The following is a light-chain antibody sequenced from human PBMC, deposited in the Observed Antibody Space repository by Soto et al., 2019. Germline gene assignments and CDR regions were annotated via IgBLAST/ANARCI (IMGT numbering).Light chain of an antibody. V-gene: IGKV3-20*01. J-gene: IGKJ1*01. Sequence: EIVLTQSPATLSLSPGARATLSCRASQSVSSTYLAWYQQKAGQAPRLLIYGASSRATGIPDRFSGSGSGTDFTLTISRLEPEDVAVYYCQQYGSSPQTFGQGTKVDIK. CDR1: QSVSSTY. CDR2: GAS. CDR3: QQYGSSPQT.